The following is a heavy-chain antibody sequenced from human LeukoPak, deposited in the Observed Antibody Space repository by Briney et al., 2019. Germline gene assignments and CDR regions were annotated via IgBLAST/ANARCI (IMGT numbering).Heavy chain of an antibody. CDR3: ARDPWVEWLLGGIDY. CDR1: GFTFSSYA. J-gene: IGHJ4*02. Sequence: GGSLRLSCAASGFTFSSYAMHWVRQAPGKGLEYVSAISSNGGSTYYAKSVKGRFTISRDNSKNTLYLQMGSLRAEDMAAYYCARDPWVEWLLGGIDYWGQGTLVTVSS. D-gene: IGHD3-3*01. CDR2: ISSNGGST. V-gene: IGHV3-64*01.